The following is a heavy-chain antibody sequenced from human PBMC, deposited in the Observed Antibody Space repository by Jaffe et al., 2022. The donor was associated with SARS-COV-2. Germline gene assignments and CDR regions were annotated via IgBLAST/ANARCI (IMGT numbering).Heavy chain of an antibody. J-gene: IGHJ4*02. CDR2: IFYSGTT. D-gene: IGHD2-15*01. CDR3: ARFNTRIIDY. V-gene: IGHV4-39*01. CDR1: GGSISSSSYY. Sequence: QLQLQESGPGLVKPSETLSLTCTVSGGSISSSSYYWGWIRQPPGKGLEWIGIIFYSGTTYYNPSLKSRVTISVDTSKNQFSLKLSSVTAADTAVYYCARFNTRIIDYWGQGALVTVSS.